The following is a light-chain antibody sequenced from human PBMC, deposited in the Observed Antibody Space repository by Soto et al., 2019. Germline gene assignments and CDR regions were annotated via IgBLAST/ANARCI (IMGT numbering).Light chain of an antibody. CDR1: SGSIASNY. Sequence: NFMLTQPHSVSESPGKTVTISCTRSSGSIASNYVQCYQQRPGSAPTTVIIEDNQRPSGVPARFSGSIDSSSNSASLTIAGLKTEDEADYYCQSYDSSNHVVFGGGTKLTVL. J-gene: IGLJ2*01. CDR3: QSYDSSNHVV. V-gene: IGLV6-57*03. CDR2: EDN.